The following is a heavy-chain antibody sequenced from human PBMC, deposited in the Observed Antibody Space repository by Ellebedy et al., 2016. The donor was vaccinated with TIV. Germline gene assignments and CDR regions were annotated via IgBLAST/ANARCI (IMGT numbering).Heavy chain of an antibody. CDR1: GGSIRSYY. CDR2: ISYTGTT. CDR3: ARTGYHDSSGYVDP. D-gene: IGHD3-22*01. J-gene: IGHJ5*02. V-gene: IGHV4-59*01. Sequence: SETLSLTCSVSGGSIRSYYWNWIRQSPRKGLEWIWDISYTGTTRYNPSLMSRVNISRDTSKNQFSLTLTSVTAADTAVYYCARTGYHDSSGYVDPWGQGSLVTVSS.